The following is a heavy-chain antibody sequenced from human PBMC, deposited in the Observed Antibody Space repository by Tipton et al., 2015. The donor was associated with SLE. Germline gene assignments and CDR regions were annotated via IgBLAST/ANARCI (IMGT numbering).Heavy chain of an antibody. Sequence: TLSLTCNVSGGSVNSGSYYWSWIRQPPGKGLEWIGYIYYSGSTNYNPSLKGRITISVDTSKNQFSLKLTSVTAADTAVYYCARGARGYSYGWGQGALVTVSS. V-gene: IGHV4-61*01. CDR2: IYYSGST. J-gene: IGHJ4*02. CDR1: GGSVNSGSYY. CDR3: ARGARGYSYG. D-gene: IGHD5-18*01.